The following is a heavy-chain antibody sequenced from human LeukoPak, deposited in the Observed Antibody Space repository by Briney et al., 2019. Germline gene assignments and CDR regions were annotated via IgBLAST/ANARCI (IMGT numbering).Heavy chain of an antibody. J-gene: IGHJ4*02. D-gene: IGHD2-15*01. V-gene: IGHV3-23*01. CDR2: ISGSGAST. Sequence: GGSLRLSCAASGFIFSSYAMSWVRQAPGKGLEWVSLISGSGASTYDADSVKGRFTISRDNSKNTLYLQMNSLRAEDTAIYYCXXXXXXYCSGGSCYPFDYWGQGILVTVSS. CDR3: XXXXXXYCSGGSCYPFDY. CDR1: GFIFSSYA.